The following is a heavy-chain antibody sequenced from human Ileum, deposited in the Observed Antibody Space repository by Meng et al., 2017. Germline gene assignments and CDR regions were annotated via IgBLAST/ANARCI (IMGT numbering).Heavy chain of an antibody. D-gene: IGHD3/OR15-3a*01. V-gene: IGHV3-7*01. CDR1: GFSFNNYW. CDR3: ARGTDFSL. J-gene: IGHJ4*02. CDR2: MKQDGSDK. Sequence: EVQLVESGGGLVQAGGSLRLSCAASGFSFNNYWMNWVRQAPGKGLEWVANMKQDGSDKYYVDSVKGRFTISRDIAKNSLYLQMSSLRGEDSAVYYCARGTDFSLWGQGALVTVSS.